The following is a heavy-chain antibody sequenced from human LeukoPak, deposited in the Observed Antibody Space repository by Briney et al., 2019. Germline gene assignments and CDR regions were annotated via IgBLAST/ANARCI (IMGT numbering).Heavy chain of an antibody. CDR1: GFTFTSYD. Sequence: ASVKVSCKASGFTFTSYDFNWVRQATGQGLEWMGWMNPNSGNTGYAQKFQGRVTVTTDTSTSTAYMELRSLRSDDTAVYYCARDDRSGYYDDWGQGTLVTVSS. CDR3: ARDDRSGYYDD. J-gene: IGHJ4*02. D-gene: IGHD3-22*01. CDR2: MNPNSGNT. V-gene: IGHV1-8*01.